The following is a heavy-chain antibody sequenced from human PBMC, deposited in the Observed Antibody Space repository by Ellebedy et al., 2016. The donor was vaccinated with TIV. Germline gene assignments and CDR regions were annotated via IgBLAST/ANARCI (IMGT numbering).Heavy chain of an antibody. J-gene: IGHJ4*02. CDR2: ISAYNGNT. Sequence: AASVKVSCKTSGYTFTSYGISWVRQAPGHGLEWMGWISAYNGNTNYAQNLQGRVTMTTNTSTSTAYMDLRSLRSDDTAVYYWARDNAKMRGIYPDWGQGTLVTVSS. CDR1: GYTFTSYG. D-gene: IGHD2-21*01. V-gene: IGHV1-18*01. CDR3: ARDNAKMRGIYPD.